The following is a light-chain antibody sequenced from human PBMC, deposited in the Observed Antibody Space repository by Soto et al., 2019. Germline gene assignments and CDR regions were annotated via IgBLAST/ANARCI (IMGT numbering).Light chain of an antibody. CDR3: ETGDSGLRAGHYV. CDR2: ENN. CDR1: SSNIGNNY. J-gene: IGLJ1*01. V-gene: IGLV1-51*02. Sequence: QSALTQPPSVSAAPGQKVTISCSGSSSNIGNNYVSWYQQLPGTAPKLLIYENNKRPSGIPDRFSGSKSGTSATLGITGLQTGNKADYYCETGDSGLRAGHYVFGTGTKVTVL.